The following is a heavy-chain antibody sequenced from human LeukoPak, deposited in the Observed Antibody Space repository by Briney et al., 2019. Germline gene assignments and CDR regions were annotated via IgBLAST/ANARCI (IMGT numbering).Heavy chain of an antibody. CDR1: GFTFSDEG. D-gene: IGHD5/OR15-5a*01. V-gene: IGHV3-30*18. CDR2: IAYDGSNK. Sequence: RVGSRRLSCGAGGFTFSDEGMDWVRETAGKGVEGVALIAYDGSNKYYADSVKGRFTISRDNAKNTLYLQMNSLRTEDTAVYYSAKDTSMVSVYNGMDVWGQGTTVTVSS. CDR3: AKDTSMVSVYNGMDV. J-gene: IGHJ6*02.